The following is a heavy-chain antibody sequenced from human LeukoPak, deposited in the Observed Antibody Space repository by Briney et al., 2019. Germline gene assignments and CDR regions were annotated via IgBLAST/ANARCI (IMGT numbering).Heavy chain of an antibody. CDR3: ARTALAVAGSYTAY. CDR2: IYPGDSDT. CDR1: GYSFTSHW. V-gene: IGHV5-51*01. J-gene: IGHJ4*02. D-gene: IGHD6-19*01. Sequence: GEALQISCQGAGYSFTSHWIGWGRQMPGKGVEWMGGIYPGDSDTRYSPSFQGQVSISADKSISTAYLKWSSLKASDTALSYCARTALAVAGSYTAYWGQGTLVTVSS.